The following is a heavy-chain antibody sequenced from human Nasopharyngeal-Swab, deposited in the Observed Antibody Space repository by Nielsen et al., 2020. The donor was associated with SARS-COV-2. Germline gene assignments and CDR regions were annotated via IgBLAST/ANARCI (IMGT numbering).Heavy chain of an antibody. J-gene: IGHJ4*02. CDR2: IYYSGST. D-gene: IGHD3-3*01. Sequence: QPPGKGLEWIGYIYYSGSTYYNPSLKSRVTISVDTSKNQFSLKLSSVTAADTAVYYCARANRSGIFGVVLNFDYWGQGTLVTVSS. V-gene: IGHV4-31*02. CDR3: ARANRSGIFGVVLNFDY.